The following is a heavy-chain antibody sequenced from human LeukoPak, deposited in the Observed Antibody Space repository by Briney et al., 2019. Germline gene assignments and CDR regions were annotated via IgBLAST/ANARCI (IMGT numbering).Heavy chain of an antibody. CDR2: IYPGDSDT. J-gene: IGHJ4*02. CDR1: GYSFTSYW. V-gene: IGHV5-51*01. CDR3: ARTHSSSWPYSFDS. Sequence: GESLKISCKAFGYSFTSYWIGWVRQMPGKGLEWMGVIYPGDSDTRYSPSFQGQVTISADKSISTAYLQWSSLKASDTAIYYCARTHSSSWPYSFDSWGQGPLVTVSS. D-gene: IGHD6-13*01.